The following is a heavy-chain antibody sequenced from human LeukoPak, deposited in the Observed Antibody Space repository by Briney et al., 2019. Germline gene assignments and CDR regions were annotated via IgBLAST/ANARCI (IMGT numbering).Heavy chain of an antibody. J-gene: IGHJ4*02. CDR3: ARASTVTTLRLEGPGDY. D-gene: IGHD4-17*01. CDR1: GYTFTGYY. V-gene: IGHV1-2*02. Sequence: GASVKVSCKASGYTFTGYYMHWVRQAPGQGLDWMGWINPNSFCTNYAQKFQGRVTMTRHTSISTANMELNRLRSDDTAVYYCARASTVTTLRLEGPGDYWGQGTLVTVSS. CDR2: INPNSFCT.